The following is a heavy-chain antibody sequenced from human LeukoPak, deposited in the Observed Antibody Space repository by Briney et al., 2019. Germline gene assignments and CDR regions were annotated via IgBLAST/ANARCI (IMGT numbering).Heavy chain of an antibody. CDR3: AREDDWNYEDY. J-gene: IGHJ4*02. CDR1: GFTFSNYA. D-gene: IGHD1-7*01. CDR2: IKQDGSEK. V-gene: IGHV3-7*01. Sequence: QPGGSLRLSCAASGFTFSNYAMSWVRQAPGKGLEWVANIKQDGSEKYYVNSVKGRFTISRDNAKNSLYLQMNSLRAEDTAIYFCAREDDWNYEDYWGQGTLVTVSS.